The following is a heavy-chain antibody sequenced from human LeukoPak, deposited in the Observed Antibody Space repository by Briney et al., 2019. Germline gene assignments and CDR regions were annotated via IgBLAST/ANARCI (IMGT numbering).Heavy chain of an antibody. CDR3: ARGGPITMVRGVIITRDGMDV. CDR1: GGTFSSYA. J-gene: IGHJ6*02. V-gene: IGHV1-69*04. D-gene: IGHD3-10*01. CDR2: IIPIFGIA. Sequence: ASVKVSCKASGGTFSSYAISWVRQAPGQGLEWMGRIIPIFGIANYAQKFQGRVTITADKSTSTAYMELSSPRSEDTAVYYCARGGPITMVRGVIITRDGMDVWGQGTTVTVSS.